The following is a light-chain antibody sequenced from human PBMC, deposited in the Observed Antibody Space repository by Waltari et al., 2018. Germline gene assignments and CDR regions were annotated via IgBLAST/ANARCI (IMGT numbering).Light chain of an antibody. J-gene: IGKJ3*01. CDR2: AVS. CDR3: QQLSGYPFT. Sequence: DIQLTQSPSFLSASVGDRVTITCRASQDISTYFWYQQKPGKAPKLLIHAVSTLQAGVPSRFSGGGSGTEFTLTISSLQPEDFATYYCQQLSGYPFTFGPGTKVDIK. V-gene: IGKV1-9*01. CDR1: QDISTY.